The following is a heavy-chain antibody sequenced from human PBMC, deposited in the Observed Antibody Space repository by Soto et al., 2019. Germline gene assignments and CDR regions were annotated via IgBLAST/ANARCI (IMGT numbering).Heavy chain of an antibody. CDR3: ARERGYCSGGSCPVDY. CDR1: GGSISSSSYY. D-gene: IGHD2-15*01. Sequence: PSETLSLTCTVSGGSISSSSYYWGWIRQPPGKGLEWIGSIYYSGSTYYNPSLKSRVTISVDTSKNQFSLKLSSVTAADTALYYCARERGYCSGGSCPVDYWGQG. CDR2: IYYSGST. J-gene: IGHJ4*02. V-gene: IGHV4-39*02.